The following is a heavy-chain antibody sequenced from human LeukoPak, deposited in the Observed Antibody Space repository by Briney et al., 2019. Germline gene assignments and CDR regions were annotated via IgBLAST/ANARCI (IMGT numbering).Heavy chain of an antibody. CDR2: INPNSGGT. Sequence: GASVKVSCKASGYTFTSYYMHWVRQAPGQGLEWMGWINPNSGGTNYAQKFQGRVTMTRDTSISTAYMELSRLRSDDTAVYYCAGPGPYRTYVRGVRKEPRNDAFDIWGQGTMVTVSS. V-gene: IGHV1-2*02. D-gene: IGHD3-10*02. J-gene: IGHJ3*02. CDR1: GYTFTSYY. CDR3: AGPGPYRTYVRGVRKEPRNDAFDI.